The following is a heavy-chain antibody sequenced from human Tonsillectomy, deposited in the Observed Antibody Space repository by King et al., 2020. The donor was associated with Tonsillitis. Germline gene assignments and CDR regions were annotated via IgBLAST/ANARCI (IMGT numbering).Heavy chain of an antibody. CDR2: IWYDGSHK. J-gene: IGHJ4*02. D-gene: IGHD4/OR15-4a*01. CDR1: GFTFSTYH. CDR3: TSESSGDYGSSSFDF. V-gene: IGHV3-33*01. Sequence: VQLVESGGGLVQPGRSLRLSCAASGFTFSTYHMHWVRQAPGKGLEWVALIWYDGSHKYYADSVRGRFTVSRDNSENTLYLEMNSPRAEDTAVYFCTSESSGDYGSSSFDFWGQGTLVTVSS.